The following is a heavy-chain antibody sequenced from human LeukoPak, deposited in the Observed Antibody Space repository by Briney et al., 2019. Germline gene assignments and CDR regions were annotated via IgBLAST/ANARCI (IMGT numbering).Heavy chain of an antibody. CDR1: GGSISSYY. J-gene: IGHJ4*02. CDR2: IYYSGST. D-gene: IGHD4-23*01. Sequence: PSETLSLTCTVSGGSISSYYWSWIRQPPGKGLEWIGYIYYSGSTNYNPSLKSRVTISVDTSKNQFSLKLSSVTAADTAVYYCARSGGNSAPRLLGYWGQGTLVTVSS. CDR3: ARSGGNSAPRLLGY. V-gene: IGHV4-59*08.